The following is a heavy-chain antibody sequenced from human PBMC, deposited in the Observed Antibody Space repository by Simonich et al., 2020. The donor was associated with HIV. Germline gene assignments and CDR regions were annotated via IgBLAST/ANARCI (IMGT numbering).Heavy chain of an antibody. Sequence: VQLQPWGAGLLKPSETLSLTCAVYGGSFSGYYWSWIRQTPGKGQEWLGEINHSGSTKYKPSRKNRVTRSGDTSKNQFALNLTSVTAADTAVYYCAREKGSSYDYWGQGTLVTVSS. CDR3: AREKGSSYDY. CDR2: INHSGST. D-gene: IGHD6-13*01. CDR1: GGSFSGYY. V-gene: IGHV4-34*02. J-gene: IGHJ4*02.